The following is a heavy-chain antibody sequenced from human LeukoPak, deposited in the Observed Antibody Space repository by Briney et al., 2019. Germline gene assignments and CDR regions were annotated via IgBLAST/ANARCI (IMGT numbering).Heavy chain of an antibody. D-gene: IGHD6-19*01. CDR3: ARDTSGQTRADDAFDI. CDR2: MNPKSGNT. CDR1: GYTFFSHD. V-gene: IGHV1-8*03. J-gene: IGHJ3*02. Sequence: GASVTVSCEASGYTFFSHDINWVRQATGQGLEWMGWMNPKSGNTGYAQKFQARITISRDTSRNTAYMELNSLISEDTAVYFRARDTSGQTRADDAFDIWGQGTMVTVSS.